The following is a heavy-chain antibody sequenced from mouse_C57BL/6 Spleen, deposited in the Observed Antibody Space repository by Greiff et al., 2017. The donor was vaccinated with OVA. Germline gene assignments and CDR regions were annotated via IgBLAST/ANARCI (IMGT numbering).Heavy chain of an antibody. CDR2: IDPGDGDT. D-gene: IGHD4-1*01. V-gene: IGHV14-1*01. CDR1: GFNIKDYY. CDR3: TSSQTGSDY. Sequence: EVQLQESGAELVRPGASVKLSCTASGFNIKDYYMHWVKQRPEQGLEWIGRIDPGDGDTEYAPKLQGKANMHADTSSNTAYLQLSIRTSEDTAVYYCTSSQTGSDYWGQGTTLTVSS. J-gene: IGHJ2*01.